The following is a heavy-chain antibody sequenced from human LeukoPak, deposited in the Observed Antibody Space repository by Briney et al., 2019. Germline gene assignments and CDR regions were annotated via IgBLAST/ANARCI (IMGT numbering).Heavy chain of an antibody. Sequence: SETLSLTCAVYGGSFSGYYWSWIRQPPGKGLEWIGEINHSGSTNYNPSLKSRVTISVDTSKNQFSLKLSSVTAADTAVYYCARLGDYYDSSGYYLNWGQGTLDTVSS. J-gene: IGHJ4*02. D-gene: IGHD3-22*01. CDR2: INHSGST. CDR3: ARLGDYYDSSGYYLN. CDR1: GGSFSGYY. V-gene: IGHV4-34*01.